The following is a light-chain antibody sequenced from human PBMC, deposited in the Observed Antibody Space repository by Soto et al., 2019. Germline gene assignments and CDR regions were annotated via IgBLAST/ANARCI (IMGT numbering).Light chain of an antibody. CDR1: SGHSSYI. V-gene: IGLV4-60*03. J-gene: IGLJ2*01. CDR3: KTWDSSHHLV. CDR2: LEGSGSY. Sequence: QSVLTQSSSASASLGSSVKLTCTLSSGHSSYIIAWHQQQPGKAPRYLMKLEGSGSYNKGSGVPGRFSGSSSGADRYLTNSNTQSKVETDHYCKTWDSSHHLVFGGGIKHTVL.